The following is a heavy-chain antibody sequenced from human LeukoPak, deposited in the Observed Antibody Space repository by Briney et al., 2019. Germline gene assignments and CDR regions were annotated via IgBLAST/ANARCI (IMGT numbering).Heavy chain of an antibody. J-gene: IGHJ6*03. CDR1: GFTLDDYA. Sequence: GGSLRLSCAASGFTLDDYAMHWVRQAPGKGLEWVSGISWNSGSIGYADSVKGRFTISRDNAKNSLYLQMNSLRAEDTALYYCAMTGQDRDYYYYMDVWGKGTTVTVSS. CDR2: ISWNSGSI. CDR3: AMTGQDRDYYYYMDV. D-gene: IGHD3-9*01. V-gene: IGHV3-9*01.